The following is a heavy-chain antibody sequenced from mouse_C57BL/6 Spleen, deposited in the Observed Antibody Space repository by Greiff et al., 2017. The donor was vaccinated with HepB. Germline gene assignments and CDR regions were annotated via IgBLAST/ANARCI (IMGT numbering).Heavy chain of an antibody. CDR1: GYAFSSSW. D-gene: IGHD3-2*02. J-gene: IGHJ4*01. CDR2: IYPGDGDT. Sequence: QVQLQQSGPELVKPGASVKISCKASGYAFSSSWMNWVKQRPGKGLEWIGRIYPGDGDTNYNGKFKGKATLTADKSSSTAYMQLSSLTSEDSAVYFCARVSSGYLYAMDYWGQGTSVTVSS. CDR3: ARVSSGYLYAMDY. V-gene: IGHV1-82*01.